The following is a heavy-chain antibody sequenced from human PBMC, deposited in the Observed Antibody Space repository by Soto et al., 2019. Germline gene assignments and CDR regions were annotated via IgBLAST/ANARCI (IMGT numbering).Heavy chain of an antibody. J-gene: IGHJ4*02. Sequence: EVQLVESGGGLVQPGGSLRLSCAASGFTFSSYWMQWVRQAPGQGLVWVSRISSEGTTTFYADSVKGRFTISRDNAKNTLYLQMNSLRAEDTAVYYCGRAPGGTGIVDYWGQGNLVTVSS. CDR3: GRAPGGTGIVDY. D-gene: IGHD7-27*01. CDR1: GFTFSSYW. CDR2: ISSEGTTT. V-gene: IGHV3-74*01.